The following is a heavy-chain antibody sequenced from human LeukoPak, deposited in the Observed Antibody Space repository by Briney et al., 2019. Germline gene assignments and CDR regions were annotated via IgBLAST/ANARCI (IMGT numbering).Heavy chain of an antibody. CDR2: IIPIFGTA. CDR3: ARDMSTRVTPISYAFDV. J-gene: IGHJ3*01. V-gene: IGHV1-69*05. D-gene: IGHD4-23*01. CDR1: GGTFSSYA. Sequence: ASVKVSCKASGGTFSSYAISWVRQAPGQGLEWMGGIIPIFGTANYAQKFQGRVTITTDESTSTAYMELSSLRSEDTAVYYCARDMSTRVTPISYAFDVWGQGTVVTVSS.